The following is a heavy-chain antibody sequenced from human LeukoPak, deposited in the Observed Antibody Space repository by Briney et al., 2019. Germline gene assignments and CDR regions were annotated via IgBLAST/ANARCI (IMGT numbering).Heavy chain of an antibody. CDR2: INPNSGGT. CDR3: ASDNAATGYSSGWYGY. D-gene: IGHD6-19*01. J-gene: IGHJ4*02. V-gene: IGHV1-2*02. CDR1: GYTFTGYY. Sequence: VASVKVSCKASGYTFTGYYMHWVRQAPGQGLEWMGWINPNSGGTNYAQKFQGRVTMTRDTSISTAYMELSRLRSDDTAVYYCASDNAATGYSSGWYGYWGQGTLVTVSS.